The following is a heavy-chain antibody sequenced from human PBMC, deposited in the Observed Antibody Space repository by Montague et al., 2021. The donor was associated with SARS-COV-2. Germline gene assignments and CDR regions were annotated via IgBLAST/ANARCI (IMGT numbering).Heavy chain of an antibody. CDR3: AKDRGYSGYAHPDY. J-gene: IGHJ4*02. CDR2: IWYDGSNK. D-gene: IGHD5-12*01. V-gene: IGHV3-33*06. CDR1: GFTFSSYG. Sequence: SLRLSCAASGFTFSSYGMHWVRQAPGKGLEWVAVIWYDGSNKYYADSVKGRFTISRDNSKNTLYLQMNSLRAEDTAVYYCAKDRGYSGYAHPDYWGQGTLVTVSS.